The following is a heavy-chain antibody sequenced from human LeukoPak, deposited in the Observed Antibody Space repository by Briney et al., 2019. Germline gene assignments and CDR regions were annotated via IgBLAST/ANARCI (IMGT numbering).Heavy chain of an antibody. CDR3: ATGIAVAGTGYYFDY. D-gene: IGHD6-19*01. CDR2: FDPGEGET. CDR1: AYTLAKLS. V-gene: IGHV1-24*01. J-gene: IGHJ4*02. Sequence: ASVKVSCRLSAYTLAKLSMHWVRQAPVKGPEWMGGFDPGEGETIYAQRFQGRVTMTDDISTDTAYLELSSLTSEDTAVYYCATGIAVAGTGYYFDYWGQGTPVTVSS.